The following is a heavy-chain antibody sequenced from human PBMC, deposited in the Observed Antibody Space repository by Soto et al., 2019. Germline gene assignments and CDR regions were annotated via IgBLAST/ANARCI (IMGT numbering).Heavy chain of an antibody. CDR1: GIDHENYG. V-gene: IGHV3-30*18. D-gene: IGHD5-18*01. CDR3: VKDGEGVRYNYNIRGDS. J-gene: IGHJ4*02. Sequence: QVQLVESGGGVVHPGRSLRLSCVASGIDHENYGIHWVRQAPGEGLEWVAVISSDGTTKSYIDSVRGRFTISRDNSRSTVFLQMNSLRREDTAMYYCVKDGEGVRYNYNIRGDSWGQGTQVTVSS. CDR2: ISSDGTTK.